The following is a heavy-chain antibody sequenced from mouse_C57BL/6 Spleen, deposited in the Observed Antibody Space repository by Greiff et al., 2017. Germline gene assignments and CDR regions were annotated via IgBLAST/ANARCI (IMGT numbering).Heavy chain of an antibody. V-gene: IGHV1-19*01. CDR3: ARDYSNRFDY. J-gene: IGHJ2*01. CDR1: GYTFTDYY. Sequence: VQLQQSGPVLVKPGASVKMSCKASGYTFTDYYMNWVKQSHGKSLEWIGVINPYNGGTSYNQTFKGKATLSVDKSSSTAYMEVNRLTSEDSAVYYCARDYSNRFDYWGQGTTLTVAS. D-gene: IGHD2-5*01. CDR2: INPYNGGT.